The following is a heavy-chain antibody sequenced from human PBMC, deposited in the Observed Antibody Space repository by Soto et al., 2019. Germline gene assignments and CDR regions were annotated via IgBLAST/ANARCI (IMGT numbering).Heavy chain of an antibody. V-gene: IGHV4-31*03. Sequence: PSETLSLTCTVSGGSVSSGAYYWTWIRQRPWKGLEWIGYIYYSGSTYYSPSLKSRLSISLDTSKNQFSLRLSSVTAADTAMYYCARARLRAVYAFDIWSQGXIVTVS. J-gene: IGHJ3*02. D-gene: IGHD5-12*01. CDR2: IYYSGST. CDR1: GGSVSSGAYY. CDR3: ARARLRAVYAFDI.